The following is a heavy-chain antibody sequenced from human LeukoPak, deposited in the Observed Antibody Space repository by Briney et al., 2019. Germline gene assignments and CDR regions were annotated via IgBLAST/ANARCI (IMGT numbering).Heavy chain of an antibody. D-gene: IGHD2-15*01. Sequence: SQTLSLTCSVSGASISSGVYYWSCIRQYPGKGLEWIGYIYYTGITHYNPSLKSRITISVDTSKNHFSLNLISVTAADTAVYYCAKVAATGNWFDPWGQGTLVTVSS. V-gene: IGHV4-31*03. CDR2: IYYTGIT. J-gene: IGHJ5*02. CDR3: AKVAATGNWFDP. CDR1: GASISSGVYY.